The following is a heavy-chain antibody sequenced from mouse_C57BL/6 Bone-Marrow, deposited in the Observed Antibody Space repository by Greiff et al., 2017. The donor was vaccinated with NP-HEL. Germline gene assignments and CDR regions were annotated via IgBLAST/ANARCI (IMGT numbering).Heavy chain of an antibody. D-gene: IGHD1-1*01. V-gene: IGHV5-9-1*02. Sequence: EVKLQESGEGLVKPGGSLKLSCAASGFTFSSYAMSWVRQTPEKRLEWVAYISSGGDYIYYADTVKGRFTISRDNARNTLYLQMSSLKSEDTAMYYCTREHYGSSYKTWFAYWGQGTLVTVSA. CDR1: GFTFSSYA. J-gene: IGHJ3*01. CDR3: TREHYGSSYKTWFAY. CDR2: ISSGGDYI.